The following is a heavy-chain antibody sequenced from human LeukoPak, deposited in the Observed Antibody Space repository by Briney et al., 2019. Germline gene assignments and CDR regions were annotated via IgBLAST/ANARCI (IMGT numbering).Heavy chain of an antibody. J-gene: IGHJ4*02. CDR2: ISGSGGST. D-gene: IGHD3-10*01. CDR1: GFTFSSYA. V-gene: IGHV3-23*01. CDR3: AKIPYYGSGSYYFDY. Sequence: GGSLRLSCAASGFTFSSYAMSWVRQAPGKGLEWVSAISGSGGSTYYADSVKGRFIISRDNSKNTLYLQMNSLRAEDTAVYYCAKIPYYGSGSYYFDYWGQGTLVTVSS.